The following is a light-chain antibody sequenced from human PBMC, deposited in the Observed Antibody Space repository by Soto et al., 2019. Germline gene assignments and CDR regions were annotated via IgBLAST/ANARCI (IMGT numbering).Light chain of an antibody. Sequence: QSALTQPASVSGSPGQSITISCTGTSSDIGSYNYVSWYQQYPGKAPKLMIYDVSNRPSGVSNRFSGSKSGNTASLTISGLQAADEADYYCSSYTTISTDVFGTGTKLTVL. CDR3: SSYTTISTDV. CDR1: SSDIGSYNY. J-gene: IGLJ1*01. CDR2: DVS. V-gene: IGLV2-14*01.